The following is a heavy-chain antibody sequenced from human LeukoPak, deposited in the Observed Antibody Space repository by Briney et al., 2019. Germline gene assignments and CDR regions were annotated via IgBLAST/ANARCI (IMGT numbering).Heavy chain of an antibody. CDR2: MNPNSGNT. J-gene: IGHJ5*02. CDR1: GYTFTSYD. Sequence: ASVKVSCKASGYTFTSYDINWVRQATGQGLEWMGWMNPNSGNTGYAQRFQGRVTMTRNTSISTAYMELSSLRSEDTAVYYCAREWAGYYGSGRPNWFDPWGQGTLVTVSS. V-gene: IGHV1-8*01. CDR3: AREWAGYYGSGRPNWFDP. D-gene: IGHD3-10*01.